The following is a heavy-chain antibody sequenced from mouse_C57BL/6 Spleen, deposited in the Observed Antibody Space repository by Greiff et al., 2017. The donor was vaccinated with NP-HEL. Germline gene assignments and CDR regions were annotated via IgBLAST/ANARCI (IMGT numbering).Heavy chain of an antibody. J-gene: IGHJ2*01. CDR1: GFNIKDYY. D-gene: IGHD1-1*01. CDR3: ARCYYGSSYLDY. Sequence: EVQLQQSGAELVKPGASVKLSCTASGFNIKDYYMHWVKQRTEQGLEWIRRIDPEDGETKYATTFQGKATITADTSSNTAYLQLSSLTSKDTAVYYCARCYYGSSYLDYWGQGTTLTVSS. CDR2: IDPEDGET. V-gene: IGHV14-2*01.